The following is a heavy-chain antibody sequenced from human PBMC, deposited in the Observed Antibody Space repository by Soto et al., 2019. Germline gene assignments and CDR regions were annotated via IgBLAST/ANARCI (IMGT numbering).Heavy chain of an antibody. V-gene: IGHV3-23*01. CDR1: GFTFSSYA. D-gene: IGHD3-22*01. CDR2: ISGSGGST. Sequence: GGSLRLSCAASGFTFSSYAMSWVRQAPGKGLEWVSAISGSGGSTYYADSVKGRFTISRDNSKNTLYLQMNSLRAEDTAVYYCAIDRSTTYYYDGSGSDYWGQGTLVTVSS. CDR3: AIDRSTTYYYDGSGSDY. J-gene: IGHJ4*02.